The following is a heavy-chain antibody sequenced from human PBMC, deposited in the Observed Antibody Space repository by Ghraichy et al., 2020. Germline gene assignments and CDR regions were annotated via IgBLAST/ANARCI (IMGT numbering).Heavy chain of an antibody. Sequence: ASVKVSCKASGYTFTSYGIHWVRQAPGQGLEWMGWTSGNNGNTNYAQKLQDRVTMTTDTSTTTAYMELRSLTSDDTAVYYCAKAGGGGGLSDNWGQGTLVTVSS. CDR2: TSGNNGNT. D-gene: IGHD3-16*01. V-gene: IGHV1-18*01. CDR1: GYTFTSYG. CDR3: AKAGGGGGLSDN. J-gene: IGHJ4*02.